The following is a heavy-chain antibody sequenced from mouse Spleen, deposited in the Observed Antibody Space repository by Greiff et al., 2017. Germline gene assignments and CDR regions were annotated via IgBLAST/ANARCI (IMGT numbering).Heavy chain of an antibody. Sequence: DLVKPGASVKLSCKASGYTFTSYWINWIKQRPGQGLEWIGRIAPGSGSTYYNEMFKGKATLTVDTSSSTAYIHLSSLSSEDSAVYYCARDGYYLYYFDYWGQGTTLTVSS. CDR3: ARDGYYLYYFDY. V-gene: IGHV1S41*01. J-gene: IGHJ2*01. D-gene: IGHD2-3*01. CDR1: GYTFTSYW. CDR2: IAPGSGST.